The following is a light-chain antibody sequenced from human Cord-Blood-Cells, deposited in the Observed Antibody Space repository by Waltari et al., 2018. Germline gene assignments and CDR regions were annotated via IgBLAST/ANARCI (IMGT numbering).Light chain of an antibody. CDR2: AAS. Sequence: DIQMTQSPSSLSASVGDRVTITCRASQSISSYLNWYQQKPGEAPKLLIYAASSLQSGVPSRFSGSGSGTDFTLTISSLQPEDFATYYGQPSYSTPRTFGQGTKVEIK. CDR3: QPSYSTPRT. J-gene: IGKJ1*01. CDR1: QSISSY. V-gene: IGKV1-39*01.